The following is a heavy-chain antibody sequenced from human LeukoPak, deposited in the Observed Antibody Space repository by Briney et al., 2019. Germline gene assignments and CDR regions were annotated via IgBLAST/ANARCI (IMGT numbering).Heavy chain of an antibody. D-gene: IGHD6-19*01. J-gene: IGHJ4*02. CDR3: VSSGWYGKRN. V-gene: IGHV1-8*01. Sequence: ASVKVSCKASGYTFTSYDINWVRQATGQGLEWMGWMNPNRGTTGYAQKFQGRVTMTRNTSISTAYMELSSLRSEDTAVYYCVSSGWYGKRNWGQGTLVTVSS. CDR1: GYTFTSYD. CDR2: MNPNRGTT.